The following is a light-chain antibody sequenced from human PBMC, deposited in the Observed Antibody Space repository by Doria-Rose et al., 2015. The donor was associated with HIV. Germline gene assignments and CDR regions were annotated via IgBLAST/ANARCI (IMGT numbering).Light chain of an antibody. V-gene: IGKV1-39*01. CDR3: QQSYSTPLT. CDR1: QSTGSF. J-gene: IGKJ4*01. CDR2: AAS. Sequence: DIRVTQSPSSLSASVGDRVTITCRASQSTGSFLNWYQQKPGKAPKLLIYAASSLQNGASSRFSGSGSGTDFTLTISSLQPEDFATYFCQQSYSTPLTFGGGTKVEIK.